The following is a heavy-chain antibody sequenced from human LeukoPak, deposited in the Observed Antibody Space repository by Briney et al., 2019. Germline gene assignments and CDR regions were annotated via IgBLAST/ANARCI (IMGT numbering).Heavy chain of an antibody. J-gene: IGHJ4*02. Sequence: GGSLRLSCADSGFTFSSYSMNWVRQAPGKGLEWVSSITSSSSYIYYAASVKGRFTISRDNAKNSLYLQMNSLRAEDTAVYYCARDWGYQLLFGWSIDYWGQGTLVTVSS. CDR2: ITSSSSYI. CDR1: GFTFSSYS. D-gene: IGHD2-2*01. V-gene: IGHV3-21*01. CDR3: ARDWGYQLLFGWSIDY.